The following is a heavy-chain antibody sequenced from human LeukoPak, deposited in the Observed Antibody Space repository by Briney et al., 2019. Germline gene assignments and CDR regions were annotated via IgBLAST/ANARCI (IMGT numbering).Heavy chain of an antibody. CDR2: ISAYNGNT. CDR3: ARESSGWRPATPNWFDP. Sequence: ASVKVSFKASGYTFTSYGISWVRQAPGQGVEWMGWISAYNGNTNYAQKLQGRVTMTTDTSTSTAYMELRSLRSDDTAVYYCARESSGWRPATPNWFDPWGQGTLVTVSS. J-gene: IGHJ5*02. V-gene: IGHV1-18*01. D-gene: IGHD6-19*01. CDR1: GYTFTSYG.